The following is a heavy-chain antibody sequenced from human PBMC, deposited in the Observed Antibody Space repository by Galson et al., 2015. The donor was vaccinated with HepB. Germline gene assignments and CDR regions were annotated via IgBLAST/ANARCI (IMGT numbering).Heavy chain of an antibody. CDR2: IIPILGIA. V-gene: IGHV1-69*04. D-gene: IGHD6-19*01. CDR3: ARGYSSGWQRYYFDY. J-gene: IGHJ4*02. Sequence: QSGAEVKKPGASVKVSCKASGGTFSSYAISWVRQAPGQGLEWMGRIIPILGIANYAQKFQGRVTITADKSTSTAYVELSSLRSEDTAVYYCARGYSSGWQRYYFDYWGQGTLVTVSS. CDR1: GGTFSSYA.